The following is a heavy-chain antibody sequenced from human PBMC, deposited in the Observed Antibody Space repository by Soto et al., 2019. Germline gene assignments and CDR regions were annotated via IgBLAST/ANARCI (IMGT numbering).Heavy chain of an antibody. D-gene: IGHD3-22*01. V-gene: IGHV4-59*01. CDR1: GGSLTNYF. CDR2: IRYSGKT. Sequence: QVQLQESGPGLVEPSETLSLTCTVSGGSLTNYFWTWIRQSPGKGLEWIAYIRYSGKTDYNHSLKRRVTISLDTPKNQFSLKLTSVTAADTAMYFCTRFQYTVVTAFELRGQGTMIIVSS. J-gene: IGHJ3*01. CDR3: TRFQYTVVTAFEL.